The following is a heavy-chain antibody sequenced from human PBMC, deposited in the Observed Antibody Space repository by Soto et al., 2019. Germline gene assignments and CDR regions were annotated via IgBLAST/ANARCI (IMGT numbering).Heavy chain of an antibody. CDR1: GFTFSAYA. CDR2: ISGSGDST. CDR3: AKDTPQEWLLVFHY. V-gene: IGHV3-23*01. J-gene: IGHJ4*02. D-gene: IGHD3-3*01. Sequence: EVQLLESGGGLAQPWGSLRLSCAASGFTFSAYAMSWVLQAPGKGLEWVSTISGSGDSTYYANSVKGRFTISRDNSKNTLYLQMNSLRAEDTAVYYCAKDTPQEWLLVFHYWGQGTLVTVSS.